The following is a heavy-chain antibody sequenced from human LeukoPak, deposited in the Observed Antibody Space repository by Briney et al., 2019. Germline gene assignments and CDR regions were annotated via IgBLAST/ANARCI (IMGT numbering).Heavy chain of an antibody. V-gene: IGHV3-30*04. J-gene: IGHJ4*02. CDR3: ARDPALTTYYYDSSGYQN. Sequence: GGSLRLSCAASGFTFSSYAMHWVRQAPGKGLEWVAVMSYAVKGRFTISRDNSKNTLYLQMNSLRAEDTAVYYCARDPALTTYYYDSSGYQNWGQGTLVTVSS. D-gene: IGHD3-22*01. CDR1: GFTFSSYA. CDR2: MSYA.